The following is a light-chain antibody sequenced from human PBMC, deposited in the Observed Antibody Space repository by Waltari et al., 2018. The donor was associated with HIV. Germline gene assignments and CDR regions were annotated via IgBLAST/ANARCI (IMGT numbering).Light chain of an antibody. CDR3: SSYAGSNNRWV. J-gene: IGLJ3*02. V-gene: IGLV2-8*01. CDR2: EVS. Sequence: QSALTQPPSASGSPGQSVTISCTGTSSDVGCYNYVSWYQHHPGKAPKLMIYEVSKRPSGVPDRFSGSKSGSTASLTVSGLQAEDEADYYCSSYAGSNNRWVFGGGTKLTAL. CDR1: SSDVGCYNY.